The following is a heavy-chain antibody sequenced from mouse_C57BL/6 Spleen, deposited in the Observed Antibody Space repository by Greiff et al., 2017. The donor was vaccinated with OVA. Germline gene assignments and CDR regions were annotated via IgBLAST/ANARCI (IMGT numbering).Heavy chain of an antibody. CDR1: GYTFTSYW. CDR2: IDPSDSYT. V-gene: IGHV1-69*01. J-gene: IGHJ3*01. D-gene: IGHD4-1*01. Sequence: QVQLKQPGAELVMPGASVKLSCKASGYTFTSYWMHWVKQRPGQGLEWIGEIDPSDSYTNYNQKFKGKSTLTVDKSSSTAYMQLSSLTSSYSAVYYCALLGQFAYCGQGTLVTVSA. CDR3: ALLGQFAY.